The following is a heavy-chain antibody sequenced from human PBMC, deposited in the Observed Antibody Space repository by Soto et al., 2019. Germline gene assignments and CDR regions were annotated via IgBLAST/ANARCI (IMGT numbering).Heavy chain of an antibody. CDR3: TRGQMATITASDY. Sequence: EVQLVESGGGLVQPGGSLRLSCSASGFTFSSYWMHWVRQAPGKGLVWVSRIESDGTDTSYADSVKGRFTLSRDNAKDTLYLQMNTLRVEDTAVYYCTRGQMATITASDYWGQGTLVTVSS. V-gene: IGHV3-74*01. D-gene: IGHD5-12*01. CDR1: GFTFSSYW. CDR2: IESDGTDT. J-gene: IGHJ4*02.